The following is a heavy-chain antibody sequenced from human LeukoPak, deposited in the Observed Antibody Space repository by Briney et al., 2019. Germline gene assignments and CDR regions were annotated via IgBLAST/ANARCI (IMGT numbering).Heavy chain of an antibody. CDR2: ISSSGSTI. V-gene: IGHV3-48*03. CDR3: AKDLGGSYYNYMDV. CDR1: GFTFSSYE. J-gene: IGHJ6*03. Sequence: GGSLRLSCAASGFTFSSYEMNWVRQAPGKGLEWVSYISSSGSTIYYADSVKGRFTISRDNSKNTLYLQMNSLRAEDTAVYYCAKDLGGSYYNYMDVWGKGTTVTVPS. D-gene: IGHD1-26*01.